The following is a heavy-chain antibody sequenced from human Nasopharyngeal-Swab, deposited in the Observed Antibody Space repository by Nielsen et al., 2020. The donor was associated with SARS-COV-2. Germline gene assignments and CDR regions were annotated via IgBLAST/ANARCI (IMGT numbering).Heavy chain of an antibody. J-gene: IGHJ4*02. CDR3: ARERWRDHDFDA. CDR1: GFTLSSYE. D-gene: IGHD1-14*01. V-gene: IGHV3-48*03. Sequence: GESLKISCAASGFTLSSYEMNWVRQAPGKGLEWISYISSTGSTIYNADSVKGRFTVSRESAKNSMFLQMISLRAEDTAVYYRARERWRDHDFDAWGQGTLVIVSS. CDR2: ISSTGSTI.